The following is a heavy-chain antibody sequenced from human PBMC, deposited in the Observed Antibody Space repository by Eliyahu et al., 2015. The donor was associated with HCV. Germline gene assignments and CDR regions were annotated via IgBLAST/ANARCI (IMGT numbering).Heavy chain of an antibody. D-gene: IGHD5-18*01. V-gene: IGHV3-23*01. CDR3: ARDSVDTAGPFDY. J-gene: IGHJ4*02. CDR1: GFTFSTYA. CDR2: IRGSGDT. Sequence: EVQLLQSGGGFVQPGGSLRLSCAASGFTFSTYAMTWVRQAPGKGLGWVSVIRGSGDTYYADSVKGRFTISRDNSKNTLYLQMNSLRVEDTAVYYCARDSVDTAGPFDYWGQGTLVTVSS.